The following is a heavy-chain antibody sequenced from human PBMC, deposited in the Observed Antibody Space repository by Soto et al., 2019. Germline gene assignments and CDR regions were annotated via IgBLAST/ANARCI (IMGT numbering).Heavy chain of an antibody. Sequence: QLQLQESGPGLVKPSETLSLTCTVSGGSISSSSYYWGWIRQPPGKGLEWIGSIYYSGSTYYNPPLKSRVTISVDTSKNQFSLKLSSVTAADTAVYYCARLFPHSGSYLDYWGQGTLVTVSS. CDR3: ARLFPHSGSYLDY. CDR2: IYYSGST. V-gene: IGHV4-39*01. D-gene: IGHD1-26*01. J-gene: IGHJ4*02. CDR1: GGSISSSSYY.